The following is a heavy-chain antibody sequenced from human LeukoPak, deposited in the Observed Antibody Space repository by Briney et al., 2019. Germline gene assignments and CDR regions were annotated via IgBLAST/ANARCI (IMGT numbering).Heavy chain of an antibody. D-gene: IGHD3-9*01. Sequence: ASVKVSCKASGYTFTSYYMHWVRQAPGQGLEWMGIINPSGGSTSYAQKFQGRVTMTRDMPTSTVYMELSSLRSEDTAVYYCAKVRAILTIDAFDIWGQGTMVTVSS. CDR1: GYTFTSYY. CDR2: INPSGGST. V-gene: IGHV1-46*01. J-gene: IGHJ3*02. CDR3: AKVRAILTIDAFDI.